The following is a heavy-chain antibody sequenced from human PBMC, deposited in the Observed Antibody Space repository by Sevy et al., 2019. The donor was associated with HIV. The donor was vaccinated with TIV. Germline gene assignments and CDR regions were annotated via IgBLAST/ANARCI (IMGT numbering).Heavy chain of an antibody. CDR1: GFTFSPYT. J-gene: IGHJ4*02. V-gene: IGHV3-21*01. CDR2: ISDYNKYI. CDR3: ARVEGGSYDY. Sequence: GGSRLSCTVSGFTFSPYTMAWVRQAPGKGLEWVSSISDYNKYIYYADSVRGRFTISRDDAKNSLYLQMNSLRVEDTAFYYCARVEGGSYDYWGQGTLVTVSS. D-gene: IGHD1-26*01.